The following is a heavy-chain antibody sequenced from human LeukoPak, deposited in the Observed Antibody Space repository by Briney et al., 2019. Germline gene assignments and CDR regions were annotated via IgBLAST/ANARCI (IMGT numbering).Heavy chain of an antibody. CDR2: MNPNSGNT. J-gene: IGHJ5*02. CDR1: GYTFTSYG. D-gene: IGHD2-2*01. Sequence: GASVKVSCKASGYTFTSYGISWVRQATGQGLEWMGWMNPNSGNTGYAQKFQGRVTMTRNTSISTAYMELSSLRSEDTAVYYCARDSPSHTLCGFDPWGQGTLVTVSS. CDR3: ARDSPSHTLCGFDP. V-gene: IGHV1-8*02.